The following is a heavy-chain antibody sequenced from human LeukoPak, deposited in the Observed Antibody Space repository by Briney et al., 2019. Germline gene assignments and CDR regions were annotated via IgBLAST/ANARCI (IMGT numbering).Heavy chain of an antibody. Sequence: KSSETLSLTCTVSGGSISSYYWSWLRQPPGKGLEWIGYIYYSGSTNYNPSLKSRVTISVDTSKNQFSLKLSSVTAADTAVYYCARAEYYFDYWGQGTLVTVSS. J-gene: IGHJ4*02. CDR3: ARAEYYFDY. CDR2: IYYSGST. CDR1: GGSISSYY. V-gene: IGHV4-59*01.